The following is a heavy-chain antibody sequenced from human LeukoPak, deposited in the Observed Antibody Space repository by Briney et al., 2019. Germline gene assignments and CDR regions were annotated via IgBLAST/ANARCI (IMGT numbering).Heavy chain of an antibody. CDR2: IIPIFGIA. Sequence: SVKVSCKASGGTFSSYAISWVRQAPGQGLEWMGRIIPIFGIANYAQKFQGRVTITADKSTSTAYMELSSLRSEGTAVYYCAAQNSSPSYYYYGMDVWGQGTTVTVSS. D-gene: IGHD6-6*01. CDR3: AAQNSSPSYYYYGMDV. CDR1: GGTFSSYA. V-gene: IGHV1-69*04. J-gene: IGHJ6*02.